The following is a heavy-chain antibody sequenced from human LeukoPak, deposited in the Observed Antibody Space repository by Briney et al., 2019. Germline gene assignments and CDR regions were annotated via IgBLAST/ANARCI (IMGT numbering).Heavy chain of an antibody. J-gene: IGHJ4*02. CDR3: ARSGSPRSYYYDSSGYYY. CDR2: IYYSGST. Sequence: SETLSLTCTVSGGSISSYYWSWIRQPPGKGLEWIGYIYYSGSTNYNPSLESRVTISVDTSKNQFSLKLSSVTAADTAVYYCARSGSPRSYYYDSSGYYYWGQGTLVTVSS. V-gene: IGHV4-59*12. CDR1: GGSISSYY. D-gene: IGHD3-22*01.